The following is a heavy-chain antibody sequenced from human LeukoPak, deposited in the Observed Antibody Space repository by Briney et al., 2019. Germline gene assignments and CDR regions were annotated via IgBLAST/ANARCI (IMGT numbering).Heavy chain of an antibody. J-gene: IGHJ5*02. CDR1: GGSINGYY. D-gene: IGHD3/OR15-3a*01. V-gene: IGHV4-59*01. CDR2: IHYSGNT. CDR3: ARHRGGTYWTVIREYWFDP. Sequence: PSETLSLTCTVSGGSINGYYWNWIRQPPGKGLEWIGYIHYSGNTNYNPSLKSRVTISVDTSKNQFSLKLNSVTAADTAVYYCARHRGGTYWTVIREYWFDPWGQGTLVTVSS.